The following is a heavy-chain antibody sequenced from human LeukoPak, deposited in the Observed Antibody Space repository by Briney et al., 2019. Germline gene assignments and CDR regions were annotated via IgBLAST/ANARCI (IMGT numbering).Heavy chain of an antibody. J-gene: IGHJ4*02. Sequence: GGSLRLSCAASGFTFSNAWMSWVRQAPGKGLEWVSSISSSSSYIYYADSVKGRFTISRDNAKNSLYLQMNSLRAEDTAVYYCARGWNLGVIISPSDYWGQGTLVTVSS. CDR1: GFTFSNAW. CDR2: ISSSSSYI. V-gene: IGHV3-21*01. D-gene: IGHD3-10*01. CDR3: ARGWNLGVIISPSDY.